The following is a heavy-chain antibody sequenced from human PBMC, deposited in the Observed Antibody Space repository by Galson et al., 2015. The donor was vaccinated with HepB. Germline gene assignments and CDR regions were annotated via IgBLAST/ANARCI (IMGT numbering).Heavy chain of an antibody. D-gene: IGHD2-2*03. J-gene: IGHJ1*01. V-gene: IGHV3-30*18. CDR2: ISHDGSNI. CDR3: AKDSGYCISTTCREYFQH. Sequence: SLRLSCAASGFTFSSYGMHWVRQAPGKGPEWVAVISHDGSNIHYADSVTGRFTISRDDPKNTLYLQMNSLGVDDTAVYYCAKDSGYCISTTCREYFQHWGQGTLVTVSS. CDR1: GFTFSSYG.